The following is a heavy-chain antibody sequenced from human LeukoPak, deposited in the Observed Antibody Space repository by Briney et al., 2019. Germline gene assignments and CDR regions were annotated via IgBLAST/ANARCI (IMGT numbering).Heavy chain of an antibody. Sequence: GRSLRLSCAASGFTFDDYGMSWVRQAPGKGLEWVSGINWNGGSTGYADSVKGRFTISRDNAKNSLYLQMNSLRAEDTALYYCARLGSGSGYTHDAFDIWGQGTMVTVSS. CDR1: GFTFDDYG. J-gene: IGHJ3*02. CDR3: ARLGSGSGYTHDAFDI. CDR2: INWNGGST. D-gene: IGHD3-22*01. V-gene: IGHV3-20*04.